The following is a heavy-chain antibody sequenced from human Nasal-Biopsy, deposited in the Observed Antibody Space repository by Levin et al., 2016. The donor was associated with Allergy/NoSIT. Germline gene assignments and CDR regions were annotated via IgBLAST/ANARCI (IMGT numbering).Heavy chain of an antibody. CDR3: AWGGPWERHLYKDF. V-gene: IGHV1-8*01. J-gene: IGHJ4*02. D-gene: IGHD3-16*02. CDR2: MNAHTSNT. Sequence: ASVKVSCKVSGYTFTTYDINWVRQATGQGLEWMGWMNAHTSNTGYAQKFQGRVTITGDTSISTAYMELTGLMSDDTAVYYCAWGGPWERHLYKDFWGQGTRVTVSS. CDR1: GYTFTTYD.